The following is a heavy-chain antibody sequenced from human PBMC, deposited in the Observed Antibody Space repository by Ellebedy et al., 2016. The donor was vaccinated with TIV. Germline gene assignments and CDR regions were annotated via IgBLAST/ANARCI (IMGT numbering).Heavy chain of an antibody. V-gene: IGHV3-23*01. D-gene: IGHD5-18*01. CDR3: AKDRIFGDGYWVFDF. J-gene: IGHJ4*02. CDR1: GFSFSSYA. CDR2: IVGSGAT. Sequence: PGGSLRLSCVASGFSFSSYALSWVRQAPGKGLEWVSGIVGSGATKYADSAKGRFSISRDNSKSTVDLQMNSLRADDTAIYYCAKDRIFGDGYWVFDFWGQGTVVTVST.